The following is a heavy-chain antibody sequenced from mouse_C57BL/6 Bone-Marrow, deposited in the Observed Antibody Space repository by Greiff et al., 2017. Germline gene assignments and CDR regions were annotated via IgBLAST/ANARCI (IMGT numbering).Heavy chain of an antibody. Sequence: QVQLQQPGAELVKPGASVKLSCKASGYTFTSYWMHWVKQRTGQGLEWIGMIHPNSGSTNYYEKFKSKATLTVDKSSSTAYMQLSSLTSEDSAVYYCAVITTVDLAYWGQGTLVTVSA. CDR2: IHPNSGST. V-gene: IGHV1-64*01. D-gene: IGHD1-1*01. CDR3: AVITTVDLAY. J-gene: IGHJ3*01. CDR1: GYTFTSYW.